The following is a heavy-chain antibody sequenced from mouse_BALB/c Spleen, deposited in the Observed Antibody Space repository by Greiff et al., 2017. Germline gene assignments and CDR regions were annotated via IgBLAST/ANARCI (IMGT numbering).Heavy chain of an antibody. Sequence: VKVVESGPGLVQPSQSLSITCTVSGFSLTSYGVHWVRQSPGKGLEWLGVIWSGGSTDYNAAFISRLSISKDNSKSQVFFKMNSLQANDTAIYYCARKRIYYAMDYWGQGTSVTVSS. J-gene: IGHJ4*01. CDR2: IWSGGST. CDR3: ARKRIYYAMDY. CDR1: GFSLTSYG. V-gene: IGHV2-2*02.